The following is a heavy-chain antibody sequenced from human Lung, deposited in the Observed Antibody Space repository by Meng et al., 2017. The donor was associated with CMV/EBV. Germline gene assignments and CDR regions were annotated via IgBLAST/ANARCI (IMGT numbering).Heavy chain of an antibody. Sequence: SXXVSXXTSGYTFSAYQMHWIRQAPGHGLEWMGWINPSSGVTRSAPKYQGRVTMTSDRYSTAYLELTSLTSGDTAFYYCARFGGAPVGSTPPDYWGQGTLVTVSS. CDR2: INPSSGVT. V-gene: IGHV1-2*02. D-gene: IGHD1-26*01. CDR3: ARFGGAPVGSTPPDY. J-gene: IGHJ4*02. CDR1: GYTFSAYQ.